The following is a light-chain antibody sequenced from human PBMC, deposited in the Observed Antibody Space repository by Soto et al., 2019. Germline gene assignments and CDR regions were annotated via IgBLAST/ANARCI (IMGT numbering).Light chain of an antibody. Sequence: DIQMTQSPSSLSASVGDRVTITWRASQNISDSLNWYQHKPGQAPKLLIYAASSLQSGVPSRFSGSGSETDFTLTISSLQPEDFASYFCQRSWTFGQGTKL. CDR3: QRSWT. J-gene: IGKJ2*01. CDR1: QNISDS. V-gene: IGKV1-39*01. CDR2: AAS.